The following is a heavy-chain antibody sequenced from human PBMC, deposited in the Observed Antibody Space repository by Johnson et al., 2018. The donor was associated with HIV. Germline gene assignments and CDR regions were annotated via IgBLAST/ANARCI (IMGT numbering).Heavy chain of an antibody. J-gene: IGHJ3*02. CDR2: IKSKIEGGTT. D-gene: IGHD1-26*01. V-gene: IGHV3-15*01. CDR3: ARRYSGSYDAFDI. CDR1: GFTFTNAW. Sequence: EVQLVESGGGLVKPGGSLRLSCAASGFTFTNAWMSWVRQAPGRGLEWVGRIKSKIEGGTTDYAAPVKGRFTISRDDSKNSLYLQMNSLKTEDTAVYYCARRYSGSYDAFDIWGQGTMVTVSS.